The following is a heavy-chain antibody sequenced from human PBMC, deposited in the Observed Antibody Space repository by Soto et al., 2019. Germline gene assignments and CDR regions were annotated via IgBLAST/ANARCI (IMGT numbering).Heavy chain of an antibody. CDR2: INPNGGST. J-gene: IGHJ5*02. V-gene: IGHV1-46*01. CDR1: ADTLTSDY. CDR3: ARSSLGVFRIIIEVSTRLAP. Sequence: GVLVKVACKAPADTLTSDYIDWGRQAHENGLEWMGIINPNGGSTRFAQTFQGRITMTTDTSTSTVYMELRSLRSEDTAVYYCARSSLGVFRIIIEVSTRLAPWAEGFLVTVSS. D-gene: IGHD3-16*01.